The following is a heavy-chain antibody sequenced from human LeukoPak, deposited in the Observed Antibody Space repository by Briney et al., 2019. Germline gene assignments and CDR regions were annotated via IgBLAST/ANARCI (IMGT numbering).Heavy chain of an antibody. D-gene: IGHD2-15*01. CDR2: IYYSGRT. CDR3: ARLEYCSGGSCCLDY. Sequence: SETLSLTCTVSGGSISSFYWSWIRQPPGKGLEYIGSIYYSGRTYYNPSLKSRVTVSVDTSKNQFSLKMTSVTAADTAVYYCARLEYCSGGSCCLDYWGLGTLVTVSS. CDR1: GGSISSFY. V-gene: IGHV4-39*01. J-gene: IGHJ4*02.